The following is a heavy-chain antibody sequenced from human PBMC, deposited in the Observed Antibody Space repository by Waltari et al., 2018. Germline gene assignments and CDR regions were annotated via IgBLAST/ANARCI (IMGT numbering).Heavy chain of an antibody. Sequence: EVQLVESGGGLVQPGGSLSLSCAASGFTLSWYWMSWVCQGPGKGTEWVANIMTDGREEYYVDSVRGRFTISRDNAKNALYLQMNSLRPEDTAVYYCARDQWFAFDIWGHGTMVTVSS. D-gene: IGHD3-22*01. CDR2: IMTDGREE. CDR3: ARDQWFAFDI. CDR1: GFTLSWYW. V-gene: IGHV3-7*01. J-gene: IGHJ3*02.